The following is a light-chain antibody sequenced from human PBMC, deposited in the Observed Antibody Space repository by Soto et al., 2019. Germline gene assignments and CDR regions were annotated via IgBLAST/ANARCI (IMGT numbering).Light chain of an antibody. CDR2: LNSDGSH. CDR3: QTWGTGIVV. Sequence: QLVLTQSPSASASLGASVKLTCTLSSGHSNYAIAWHQQQPEKGPRYLMILNSDGSHRKGDGIPDRFSGSNSGAECYLTISSLQSEDEGDYYCQTWGTGIVVFGGGTKLTVL. J-gene: IGLJ2*01. CDR1: SGHSNYA. V-gene: IGLV4-69*01.